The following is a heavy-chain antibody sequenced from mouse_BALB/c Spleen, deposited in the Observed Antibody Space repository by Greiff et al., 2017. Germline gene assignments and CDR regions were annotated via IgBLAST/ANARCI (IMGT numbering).Heavy chain of an antibody. J-gene: IGHJ2*01. CDR2: IDPETGGT. CDR1: GYTFTDYE. CDR3: TRRDTTVVADYFDY. V-gene: IGHV1-15*01. D-gene: IGHD1-1*01. Sequence: QVHVKQSGAELVRPGASVTLSCKASGYTFTDYEMHWVKQTPVHGLEWIGAIDPETGGTAYNQKFKGKATLTADKSSSTAYMELRSLTSEDSAVYYCTRRDTTVVADYFDYWGQGTTLTVSS.